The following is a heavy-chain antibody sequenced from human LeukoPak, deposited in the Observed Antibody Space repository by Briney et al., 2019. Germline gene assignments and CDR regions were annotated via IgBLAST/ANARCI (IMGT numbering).Heavy chain of an antibody. J-gene: IGHJ3*02. Sequence: GASVKVSCKASGYTFINYIIQWVRQATGQGLEWMGWMNPHSGNTGYAQKFQGRLTITRNSSISTAYMELRSLTSEDTAVYYCALSSRYSSGWSEGAFDTWGQGTMVTVSS. D-gene: IGHD6-19*01. CDR2: MNPHSGNT. CDR3: ALSSRYSSGWSEGAFDT. V-gene: IGHV1-8*03. CDR1: GYTFINYI.